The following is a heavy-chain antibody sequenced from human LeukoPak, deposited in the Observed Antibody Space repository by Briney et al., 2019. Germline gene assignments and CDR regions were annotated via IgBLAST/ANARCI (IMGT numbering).Heavy chain of an antibody. Sequence: PGGSLRLSCAASGFTFDDYAMHWVRQAPGKGLEWVSGISWNSGSIGYADSVKGRFTISRDNAKNSLYLQMNSLRAEDTALYYCAKSVRRHGWWSGWYFDYWGQGTLVTVSS. CDR3: AKSVRRHGWWSGWYFDY. V-gene: IGHV3-9*01. D-gene: IGHD6-19*01. J-gene: IGHJ4*02. CDR2: ISWNSGSI. CDR1: GFTFDDYA.